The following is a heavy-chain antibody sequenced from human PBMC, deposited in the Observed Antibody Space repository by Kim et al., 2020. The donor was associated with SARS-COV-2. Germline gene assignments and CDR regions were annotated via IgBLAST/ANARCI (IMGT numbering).Heavy chain of an antibody. D-gene: IGHD3-22*01. Sequence: GGSLRLSCAASGFTFSSYSMNWVRQAPGKGLEWVSSISSSSSYIYYADSVKGRFTISRDNAKNSLYLQMNSLRAEDTAVYYCARDLGYYDSSGYYYWGQGTLVTVSS. CDR2: ISSSSSYI. CDR1: GFTFSSYS. V-gene: IGHV3-21*01. CDR3: ARDLGYYDSSGYYY. J-gene: IGHJ4*02.